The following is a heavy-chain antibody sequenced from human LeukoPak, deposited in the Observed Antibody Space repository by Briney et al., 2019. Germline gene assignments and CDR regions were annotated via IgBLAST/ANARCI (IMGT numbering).Heavy chain of an antibody. CDR3: ARDISILFGYGDTEDVDY. J-gene: IGHJ4*02. D-gene: IGHD4-17*01. CDR1: GYTFTTYA. Sequence: ASVKVSCKASGYTFTTYAMNWVRQAPGQRLEWLGWINTNTGNPTYAPTSTGRVVFSLHTSVSTAYLQISSLKAEDTAVYYCARDISILFGYGDTEDVDYWGQGTLVTVSS. V-gene: IGHV7-4-1*02. CDR2: INTNTGNP.